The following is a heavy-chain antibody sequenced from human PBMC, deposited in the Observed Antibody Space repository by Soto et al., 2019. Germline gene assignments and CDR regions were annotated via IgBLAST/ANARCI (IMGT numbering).Heavy chain of an antibody. D-gene: IGHD2-21*02. CDR2: ISAYNGNT. CDR3: AREEAYCGGDCYNDY. CDR1: GYTFTSYG. Sequence: GASVKVSCKASGYTFTSYGISWVRQAPGQGLEWMGWISAYNGNTNYAQKLQGRVTMTTDTSTSTAYMELRSLRSDDTAVYYCAREEAYCGGDCYNDYWGQGTLVTVSS. V-gene: IGHV1-18*01. J-gene: IGHJ4*02.